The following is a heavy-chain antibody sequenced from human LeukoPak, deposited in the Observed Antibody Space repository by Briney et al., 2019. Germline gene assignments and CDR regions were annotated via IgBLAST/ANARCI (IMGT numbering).Heavy chain of an antibody. CDR1: GFTFSSYA. D-gene: IGHD3-22*01. CDR2: ISYDGSNK. J-gene: IGHJ4*02. V-gene: IGHV3-30-3*01. CDR3: AREGADYHDSSGYYSEGFDY. Sequence: GGSLRLSCAASGFTFSSYAMHWVRQAPGKGLEWVAVISYDGSNKYYADSVKGRFTISRDNSKNTLYLQMNSLRAEDTAVYYCAREGADYHDSSGYYSEGFDYWGQGTLVTVSS.